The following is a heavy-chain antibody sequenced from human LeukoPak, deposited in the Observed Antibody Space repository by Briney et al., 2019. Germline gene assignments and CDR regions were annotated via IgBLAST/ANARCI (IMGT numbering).Heavy chain of an antibody. J-gene: IGHJ5*02. V-gene: IGHV4-34*01. D-gene: IGHD6-19*01. CDR2: INHSGST. Sequence: SETLSLTCAVYGGSFSGYYWSWIRQPPGKGLEWIGEINHSGSTNYNPSLKSRVTISVDTSKNQFSLKLSSVTAADTAVYYCARGGGSGWPNWFDPWGQGTLVTVSS. CDR1: GGSFSGYY. CDR3: ARGGGSGWPNWFDP.